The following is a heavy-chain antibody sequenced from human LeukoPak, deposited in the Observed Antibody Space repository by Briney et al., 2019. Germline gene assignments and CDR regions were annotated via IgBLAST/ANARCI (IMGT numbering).Heavy chain of an antibody. D-gene: IGHD3-22*01. Sequence: GASVKVSCKASGGTFSSYAISWVRQAPGQGLEWMGGIIPIFGTANYAQKFQGRVTITADESTSTAYMELSSLRSEDTAVYYCARSPVGYDSSGYYHSQGVNWFDPWGQGTLVTVSS. CDR1: GGTFSSYA. J-gene: IGHJ5*02. CDR3: ARSPVGYDSSGYYHSQGVNWFDP. CDR2: IIPIFGTA. V-gene: IGHV1-69*13.